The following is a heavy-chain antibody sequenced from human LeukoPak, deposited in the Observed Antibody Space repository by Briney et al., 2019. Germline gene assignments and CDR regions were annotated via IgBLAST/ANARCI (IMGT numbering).Heavy chain of an antibody. CDR3: AKSREYSNPTDYYGMDV. Sequence: PSQTLSLTCTVSGGSISSGGYYWSWIRQHPGKGLEWIGYIYYSGSTYYNPSLKSRVTISVDTSKNQFSLKLSSVTAADTAVYYCAKSREYSNPTDYYGMDVWGQGTTVTVSS. V-gene: IGHV4-31*03. J-gene: IGHJ6*02. CDR1: GGSISSGGYY. CDR2: IYYSGST. D-gene: IGHD6-6*01.